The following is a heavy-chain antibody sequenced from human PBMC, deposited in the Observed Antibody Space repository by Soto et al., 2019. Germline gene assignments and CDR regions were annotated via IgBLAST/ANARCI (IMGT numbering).Heavy chain of an antibody. Sequence: GGSLRLSCAASGFDFRSYGIHWVRQAPGRGLEWVAAASYDGSETYYADSAKGRFTVSKEISKNTVFLQMNALRHEDTALYFCVRDSGWPILNFDSWGQGTLVTVSS. CDR3: VRDSGWPILNFDS. D-gene: IGHD3-10*01. CDR1: GFDFRSYG. V-gene: IGHV3-30*03. CDR2: ASYDGSET. J-gene: IGHJ4*02.